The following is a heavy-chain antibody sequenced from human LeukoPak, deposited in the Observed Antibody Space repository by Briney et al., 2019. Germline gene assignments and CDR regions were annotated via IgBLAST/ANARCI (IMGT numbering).Heavy chain of an antibody. V-gene: IGHV3-64*01. Sequence: GGSLRLSCAASGFTFSSYAMHWVRQAPGKGLEYVSAISSNGGSTYYANSVKGRFTISRDNSKNTLYLQMGSLRAEDMAVYYCARGAYSGYPVPFDYWGQGTLVTVSS. D-gene: IGHD5-12*01. J-gene: IGHJ4*02. CDR2: ISSNGGST. CDR3: ARGAYSGYPVPFDY. CDR1: GFTFSSYA.